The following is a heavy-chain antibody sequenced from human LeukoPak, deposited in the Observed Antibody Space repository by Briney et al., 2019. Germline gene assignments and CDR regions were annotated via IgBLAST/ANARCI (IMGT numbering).Heavy chain of an antibody. J-gene: IGHJ6*02. CDR3: ASPAFGYDILTGYRYYYGMDV. D-gene: IGHD3-9*01. V-gene: IGHV1-3*01. CDR2: INAGNGNT. CDR1: GYTFTSYG. Sequence: ASVKVSCKASGYTFTSYGISWVRQAPGQGLEWMGWINAGNGNTKYSQKFQGRVTITRDTSASTAYMELSSLRSEDTAVYYCASPAFGYDILTGYRYYYGMDVWGQGTTVTVSS.